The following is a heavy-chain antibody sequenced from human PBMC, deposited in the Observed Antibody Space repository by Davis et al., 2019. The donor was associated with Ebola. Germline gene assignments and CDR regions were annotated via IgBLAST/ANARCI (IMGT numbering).Heavy chain of an antibody. CDR2: IFHSGST. D-gene: IGHD3-16*01. V-gene: IGHV4-38-2*02. Sequence: GSLRLSCTVSGYSISSGFYWAWIRQPPGRGLEWVGSIFHSGSTNYSPSLKSRVTMSVDTSKNQFSLRLNSVTAADTAIYFCTRDRHDSRAYGFWGQGRMVTVSS. CDR1: GYSISSGFY. CDR3: TRDRHDSRAYGF. J-gene: IGHJ4*02.